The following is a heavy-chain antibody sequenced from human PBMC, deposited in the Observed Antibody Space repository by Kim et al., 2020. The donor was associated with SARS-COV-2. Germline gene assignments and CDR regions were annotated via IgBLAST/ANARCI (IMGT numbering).Heavy chain of an antibody. V-gene: IGHV4-39*07. J-gene: IGHJ5*02. CDR2: IYYSGST. CDR1: GGSISSSSYY. Sequence: SETLSLTCTVSGGSISSSSYYWGWIRQPPGKGLEWIGSIYYSGSTYYNPSLKSRVTISVDTSKNQFSLKLSSVTAADTAVYYCARDPSYYYDSSAQGWFDPWGQGTLVTVSS. CDR3: ARDPSYYYDSSAQGWFDP. D-gene: IGHD3-22*01.